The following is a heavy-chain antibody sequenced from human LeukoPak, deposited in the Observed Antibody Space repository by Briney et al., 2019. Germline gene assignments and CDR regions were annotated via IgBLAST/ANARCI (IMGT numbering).Heavy chain of an antibody. D-gene: IGHD3-10*01. CDR2: MNPNSGNT. J-gene: IGHJ6*03. Sequence: ASVKVSCKASGYTFTSYDINWVRQAAGQGLEWMGWMNPNSGNTGYAQKFQGRVTITRNTSISTAYMELSSLRSEDTAVYYCARGSGNFYRDYYYMDIWGKGTTVTVSS. CDR3: ARGSGNFYRDYYYMDI. CDR1: GYTFTSYD. V-gene: IGHV1-8*03.